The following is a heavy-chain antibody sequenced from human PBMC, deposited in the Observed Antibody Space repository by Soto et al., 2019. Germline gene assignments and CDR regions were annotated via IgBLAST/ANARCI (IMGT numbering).Heavy chain of an antibody. Sequence: SETLSLTCTVSGGSISSYYWSWIRQPPGRGLEWIGYIYYSGSTNYNPSLKSRVTISVDTSKNQFSLKLSSVTAADTAVYYCARTPYYHYGMDVWGQGTTATVSS. CDR3: ARTPYYHYGMDV. CDR2: IYYSGST. J-gene: IGHJ6*02. V-gene: IGHV4-59*01. CDR1: GGSISSYY.